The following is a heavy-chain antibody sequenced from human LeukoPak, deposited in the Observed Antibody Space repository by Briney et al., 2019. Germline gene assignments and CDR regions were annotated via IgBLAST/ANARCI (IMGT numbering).Heavy chain of an antibody. D-gene: IGHD3-9*01. CDR3: ARELHYDILTGYPLYFDY. CDR1: GFAFSRFW. J-gene: IGHJ4*02. Sequence: GGSLRLSCAASGFAFSRFWMSWVRQAPGKGLEWVANIKQDGGESYSVDSVKGRFTISRDNAKNSLYLQMNSLRAEDTAVYYCARELHYDILTGYPLYFDYWGQGTLVTVSS. CDR2: IKQDGGES. V-gene: IGHV3-7*03.